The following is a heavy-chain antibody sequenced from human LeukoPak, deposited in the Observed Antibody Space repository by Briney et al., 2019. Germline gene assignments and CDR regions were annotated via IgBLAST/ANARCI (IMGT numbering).Heavy chain of an antibody. D-gene: IGHD2-2*01. V-gene: IGHV3-21*01. CDR3: AAIRYCSSTSCYLP. CDR1: GFTFGDYA. Sequence: GGSLRLSCTASGFTFGDYAMNWVRQAPGKGLEWVSSISSSSSYIYYADSVKGRFTISRDNAKNSLYLQMNSLRAEDTAVYYCAAIRYCSSTSCYLPWGQGTLVTVSS. CDR2: ISSSSSYI. J-gene: IGHJ5*02.